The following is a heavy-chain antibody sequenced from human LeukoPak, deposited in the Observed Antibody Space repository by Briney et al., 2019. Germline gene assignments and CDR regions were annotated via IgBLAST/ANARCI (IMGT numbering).Heavy chain of an antibody. CDR1: GGSISSYY. J-gene: IGHJ4*02. Sequence: SETLSLTCTVSGGSISSYYWGWIRQPPGKGLEWIGSIYYSGSTYYNPSLKSRVTISVDTSKNQFSLKLSSVTAADTAVYYCARVPKVFTALDYWGQGTLVTVSS. D-gene: IGHD1-14*01. CDR2: IYYSGST. V-gene: IGHV4-39*07. CDR3: ARVPKVFTALDY.